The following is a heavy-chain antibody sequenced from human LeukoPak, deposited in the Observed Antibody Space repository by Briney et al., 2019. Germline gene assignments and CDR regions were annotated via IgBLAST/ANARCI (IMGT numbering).Heavy chain of an antibody. D-gene: IGHD3-3*01. Sequence: GGSLRLSCAASGFTFSSYAMTWVRQAPGKGLEWVAVISYNGTTKHYADSVKGRLTLSRDSSKNTVFLQMNSLRLEDTAVYYCARERAYFDFWSGPAYWGQGTLVTVSS. CDR1: GFTFSSYA. J-gene: IGHJ4*02. V-gene: IGHV3-30*03. CDR3: ARERAYFDFWSGPAY. CDR2: ISYNGTTK.